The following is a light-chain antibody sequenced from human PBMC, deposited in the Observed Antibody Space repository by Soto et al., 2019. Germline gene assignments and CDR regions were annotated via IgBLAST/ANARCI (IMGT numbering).Light chain of an antibody. CDR2: DGS. CDR3: QQWT. V-gene: IGKV1-5*01. CDR1: QSISSW. J-gene: IGKJ1*01. Sequence: DIQMTQSPSTLSASVGDRVTITCRASQSISSWLAWYQKKPGRAPKILIYDGSTLASGVPSRFSGSGSGPEFTLTISSLQPDDFGTYYCQQWTFGQGTKVDI.